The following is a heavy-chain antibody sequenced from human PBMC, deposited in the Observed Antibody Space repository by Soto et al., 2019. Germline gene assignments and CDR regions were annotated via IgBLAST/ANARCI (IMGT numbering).Heavy chain of an antibody. CDR2: MSYDGSNK. J-gene: IGHJ3*02. D-gene: IGHD3-22*01. CDR3: AKKGLYDSSGYYDDAFDI. Sequence: GGSLRLSCAASGFTFSSYGMHWVRQAPGKGLEWVAVMSYDGSNKYYADSVKGRFTISRDNSKNTLYLQMNSLRAEDTAVYYCAKKGLYDSSGYYDDAFDIWGQGTMVTVSS. CDR1: GFTFSSYG. V-gene: IGHV3-30*18.